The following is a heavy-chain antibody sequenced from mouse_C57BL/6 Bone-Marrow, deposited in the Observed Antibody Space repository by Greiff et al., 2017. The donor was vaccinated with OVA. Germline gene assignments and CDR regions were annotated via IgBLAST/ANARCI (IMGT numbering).Heavy chain of an antibody. Sequence: EVQLKQSGAELVRPGASVKLSCTASGFNIKDDYMHWVKQRPEQGLEWIGWIDPENGDTEYASKFQGKATITADTSSNTAYLQLSSLTSEDTAVYYCATLCDYEWVAYWGQGTLVTVSA. V-gene: IGHV14-4*01. CDR1: GFNIKDDY. D-gene: IGHD2-4*01. J-gene: IGHJ3*01. CDR3: ATLCDYEWVAY. CDR2: IDPENGDT.